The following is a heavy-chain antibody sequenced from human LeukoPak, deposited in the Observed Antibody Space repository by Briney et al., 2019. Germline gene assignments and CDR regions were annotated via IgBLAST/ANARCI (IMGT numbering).Heavy chain of an antibody. CDR2: INHSGST. D-gene: IGHD6-19*01. Sequence: SETLSLTCAVYGGSFSGYYWSWIRQPPGKGLEWIGEINHSGSTNYNPSLKSRVTITGDTPKNQFSLKLSSVTAADTAVYHCASLRSGSGWYYYGMDVWGQGTTVTVSS. V-gene: IGHV4-34*01. CDR1: GGSFSGYY. CDR3: ASLRSGSGWYYYGMDV. J-gene: IGHJ6*02.